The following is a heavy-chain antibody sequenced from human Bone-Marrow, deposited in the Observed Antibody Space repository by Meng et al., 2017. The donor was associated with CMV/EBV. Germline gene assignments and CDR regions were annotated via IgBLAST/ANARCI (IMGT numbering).Heavy chain of an antibody. CDR2: ISSSGSTI. CDR1: GFTFSDYY. CDR3: ASLMVYACDAFDI. D-gene: IGHD2-8*01. V-gene: IGHV3-11*01. J-gene: IGHJ3*02. Sequence: GGSLRLSCAASGFTFSDYYMSWIRQAPGKGLEWVSYISSSGSTIYYADSVKGRFTISRDNAKNSLYLQMNSLRAEDTAVYYCASLMVYACDAFDIWGQGTMVTVSS.